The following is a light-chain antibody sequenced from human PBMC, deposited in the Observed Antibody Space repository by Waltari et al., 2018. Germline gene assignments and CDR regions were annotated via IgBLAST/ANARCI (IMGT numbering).Light chain of an antibody. V-gene: IGLV1-44*01. CDR2: GNY. CDR3: AAWDDSLNSVV. CDR1: SSNIGSNS. Sequence: QSVLTQPPSVSGTPGQRVTISCSGSSSNIGSNSVTWYQQLPGTAPKLLVYGNYQRPSGVPDRVSGSKSGTSASLAISGLQSQDEADYYCAAWDDSLNSVVFGGGTKLTV. J-gene: IGLJ2*01.